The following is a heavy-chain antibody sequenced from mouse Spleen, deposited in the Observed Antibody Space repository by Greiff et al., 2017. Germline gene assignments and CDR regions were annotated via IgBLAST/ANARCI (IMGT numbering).Heavy chain of an antibody. Sequence: EVQLQQSGPELVKPGASVKISCKASGYTFTDYYMNWVKQSHGKSLEWIGDINPNNGGTSYNQKFKGKATLTVDKSSSTAYMELRSLTSEDSAVYYCARGIGTTVAHYFDYWGQGTTLTVSS. V-gene: IGHV1-26*01. CDR1: GYTFTDYY. D-gene: IGHD1-1*01. CDR3: ARGIGTTVAHYFDY. J-gene: IGHJ2*01. CDR2: INPNNGGT.